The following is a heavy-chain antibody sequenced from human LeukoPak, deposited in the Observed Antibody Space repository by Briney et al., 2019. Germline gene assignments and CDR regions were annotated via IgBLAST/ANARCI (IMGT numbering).Heavy chain of an antibody. CDR2: IKQDGSEK. CDR3: ARPLTIYDFWSGYSYYFDY. V-gene: IGHV3-7*01. Sequence: GGSLRLSXAASGFTFSSYWMSWVRQAPGKGLEWVANIKQDGSEKYYVDSVKGRFTISRDNAKNSLYLQMNSLRAEDTAVYYCARPLTIYDFWSGYSYYFDYWGQGTLVTVSS. D-gene: IGHD3-3*01. CDR1: GFTFSSYW. J-gene: IGHJ4*02.